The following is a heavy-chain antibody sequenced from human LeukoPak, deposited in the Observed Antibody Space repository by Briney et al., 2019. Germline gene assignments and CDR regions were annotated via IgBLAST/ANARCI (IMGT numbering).Heavy chain of an antibody. V-gene: IGHV3-33*01. Sequence: GGSLRLSCAASGFTFSNYCMHWVRQAPGKGLEWVAVIWSGGNNKYYADSVKGRFTISRDNSKNTLYLQMASLRAEDTAVYYSARGTGSYYYDLDVWGQGTTVTVSS. CDR3: ARGTGSYYYDLDV. CDR1: GFTFSNYC. J-gene: IGHJ6*02. D-gene: IGHD3-10*01. CDR2: IWSGGNNK.